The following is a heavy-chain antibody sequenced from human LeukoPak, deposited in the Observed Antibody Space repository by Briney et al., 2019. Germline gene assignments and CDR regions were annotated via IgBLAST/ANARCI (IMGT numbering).Heavy chain of an antibody. J-gene: IGHJ3*02. Sequence: GGSLRLSCVASGFIFSDHYMDWVRQAPGKGPEWVARSRNKANSYSTVYAASVQGRFTISRDESKNSLYLQMNSLITEDTAVYFCARGFHSFDIWGQGTMVTVSS. CDR3: ARGFHSFDI. CDR2: SRNKANSYST. V-gene: IGHV3-72*01. CDR1: GFIFSDHY.